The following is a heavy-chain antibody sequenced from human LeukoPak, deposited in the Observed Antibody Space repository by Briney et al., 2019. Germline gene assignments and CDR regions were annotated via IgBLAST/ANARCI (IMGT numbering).Heavy chain of an antibody. CDR3: AREGGLYSSSWYWFDP. Sequence: GGSLRLSCTACRFTFSSFAMHWVRQAPGKGLEWVAIITVDGSNKYYADSVKGRFTISRDNSKNTLYLQMNSLRAEDTAVYYCAREGGLYSSSWYWFDPWGPGTLVTVSS. CDR1: RFTFSSFA. CDR2: ITVDGSNK. D-gene: IGHD6-13*01. J-gene: IGHJ5*02. V-gene: IGHV3-30-3*01.